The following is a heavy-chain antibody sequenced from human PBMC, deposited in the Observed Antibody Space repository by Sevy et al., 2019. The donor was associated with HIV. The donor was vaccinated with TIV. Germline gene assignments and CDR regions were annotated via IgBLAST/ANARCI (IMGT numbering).Heavy chain of an antibody. J-gene: IGHJ4*02. CDR2: FDPEDGET. D-gene: IGHD1-26*01. CDR3: ATAGVGATNELIFDY. V-gene: IGHV1-24*01. Sequence: ASVKVSCKVSGCTLTELSMHWVRQAPGKGLEWMGGFDPEDGETIYAQKFQGRVTMTEDTSTDTAYMELSSLRSEDTAVYYCATAGVGATNELIFDYWGQGTLVTVSS. CDR1: GCTLTELS.